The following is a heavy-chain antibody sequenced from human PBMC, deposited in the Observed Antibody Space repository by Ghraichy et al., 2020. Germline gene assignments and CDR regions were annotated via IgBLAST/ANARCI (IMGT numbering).Heavy chain of an antibody. V-gene: IGHV3-21*01. Sequence: GGSLRLSCAASGFTFSSYSMNWVRQAPGKGLEWVSSISSSSSYIYYADSVKGRFTISRDNAKNSLYLQMKSLRAEDTAVYYCARWNYYDSSGYYLPGGYYYYMDVWGKGTTVTVSS. CDR1: GFTFSSYS. CDR3: ARWNYYDSSGYYLPGGYYYYMDV. CDR2: ISSSSSYI. J-gene: IGHJ6*03. D-gene: IGHD3-22*01.